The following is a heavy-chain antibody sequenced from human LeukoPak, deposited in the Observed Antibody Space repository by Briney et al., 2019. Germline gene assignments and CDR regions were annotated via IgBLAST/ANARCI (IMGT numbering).Heavy chain of an antibody. J-gene: IGHJ4*02. CDR3: ARGGYYDSSGFSFDY. CDR1: GYTFTSYG. Sequence: ASVKVSCKASGYTFTSYGISWVRQAPGQGLEWMGWISAYNGNTNYAQKLKGRVTMTTDTSTSTAYMELRSLRSDDTAVYYCARGGYYDSSGFSFDYWGQGTLVTVSS. CDR2: ISAYNGNT. V-gene: IGHV1-18*01. D-gene: IGHD3-22*01.